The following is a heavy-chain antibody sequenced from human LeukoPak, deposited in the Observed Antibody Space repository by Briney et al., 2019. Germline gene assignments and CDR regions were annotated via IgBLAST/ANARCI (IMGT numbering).Heavy chain of an antibody. CDR1: GFTFSTYS. D-gene: IGHD6-13*01. V-gene: IGHV3-48*04. J-gene: IGHJ4*02. Sequence: GGSLRLSCAASGFTFSTYSMNWVRQAPGKGLEWVSYISSSSSMINYADSVKGRFTISRDNAKNSLYLQMNSLRAEDTAVYYCASASSYSSSDYWGQGTLVTVSS. CDR3: ASASSYSSSDY. CDR2: ISSSSSMI.